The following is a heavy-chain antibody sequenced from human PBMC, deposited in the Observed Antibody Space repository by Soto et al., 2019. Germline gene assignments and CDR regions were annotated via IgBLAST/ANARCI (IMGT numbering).Heavy chain of an antibody. V-gene: IGHV2-5*02. Sequence: QITLKESGPTLVKPTQTLTLTCTFSGFSLSTSGVGVGWIRQPPGKALEWLALIYWDDDKRYSPSLKSRLTITKETSKNQVVLKMTNMDPVDTDTYYCAHIPPLLWFGELLWGNWFDPWGQGTLVTVSS. CDR1: GFSLSTSGVG. D-gene: IGHD3-10*01. J-gene: IGHJ5*02. CDR2: IYWDDDK. CDR3: AHIPPLLWFGELLWGNWFDP.